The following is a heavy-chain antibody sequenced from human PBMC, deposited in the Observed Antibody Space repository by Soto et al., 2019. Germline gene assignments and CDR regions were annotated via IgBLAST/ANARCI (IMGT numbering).Heavy chain of an antibody. CDR3: ARDRGIHYDILTGGKNYGMDV. V-gene: IGHV4-31*03. CDR1: GGSISSGGYY. CDR2: IYYSGST. D-gene: IGHD3-9*01. Sequence: PSGTLSLTFTVSGGSISSGGYYWSWIRQHPGKGLEWIGYIYYSGSTYYNPSLKSRVTISVDTSKNQFSLKLSSVTAADTAVYYCARDRGIHYDILTGGKNYGMDVWGQGTTVTVSS. J-gene: IGHJ6*02.